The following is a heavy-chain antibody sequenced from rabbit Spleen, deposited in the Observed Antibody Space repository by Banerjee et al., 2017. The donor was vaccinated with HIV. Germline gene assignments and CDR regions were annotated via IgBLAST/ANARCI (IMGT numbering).Heavy chain of an antibody. Sequence: QEQLVESGGGLVQPGGSLALTCKGSGFSFNKKYVMCWVRQAPGKGLEWIACINVATGKPVYATWAKGRFTISRTSSTTVTLRMTSLTAADTATYFCARDLVGVIGWNFYLWGPGTLVTVS. J-gene: IGHJ4*01. CDR1: GFSFNKKYV. CDR2: INVATGKP. CDR3: ARDLVGVIGWNFYL. D-gene: IGHD1-1*01. V-gene: IGHV1S45*01.